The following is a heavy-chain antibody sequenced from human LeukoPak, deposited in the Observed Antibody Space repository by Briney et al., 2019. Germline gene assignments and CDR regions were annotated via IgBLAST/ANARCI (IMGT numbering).Heavy chain of an antibody. CDR2: INQDGSEK. J-gene: IGHJ6*02. Sequence: GGSLRLSCAGSGFTFSNYWMSWVRQAPGKGLEWVANINQDGSEKYYVDSVKGRFTISRDNAKNSLYLQMNSLRAEDTAVYYCAREGGGQDGLDVWGQGTTVTVSS. CDR3: AREGGGQDGLDV. D-gene: IGHD2-15*01. V-gene: IGHV3-7*05. CDR1: GFTFSNYW.